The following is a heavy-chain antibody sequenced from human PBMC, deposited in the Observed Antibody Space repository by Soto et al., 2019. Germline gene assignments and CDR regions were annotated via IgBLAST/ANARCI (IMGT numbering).Heavy chain of an antibody. CDR2: IYYSGST. D-gene: IGHD3-10*01. CDR1: GGSVSSGSYY. J-gene: IGHJ6*02. CDR3: ARDHWYSGSGTGSYYYYCMDV. Sequence: QVQLQESGPGLVKPSETLSLTCTVSGGSVSSGSYYWSWIRQPPGKGLEWFRYIYYSGSTNYNPSLKSRVTISVDTSKNQFSLKLSSVTAADTAVYYCARDHWYSGSGTGSYYYYCMDVCGQGTTVTVSS. V-gene: IGHV4-61*01.